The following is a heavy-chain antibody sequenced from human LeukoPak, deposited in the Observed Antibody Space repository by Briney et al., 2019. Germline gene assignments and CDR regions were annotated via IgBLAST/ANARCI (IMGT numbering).Heavy chain of an antibody. CDR2: IYYSGST. J-gene: IGHJ5*02. CDR3: ARAGSGWYGGWFDP. Sequence: SETLSLTCTVSGGSISSYYWSWIRQPPGKGLEWIGYIYYSGSTNYNPSLRSRVTMSVDTSKNQFSLKLSSVTAADTAVYYCARAGSGWYGGWFDPWGQGTLVTVSS. V-gene: IGHV4-59*01. D-gene: IGHD6-19*01. CDR1: GGSISSYY.